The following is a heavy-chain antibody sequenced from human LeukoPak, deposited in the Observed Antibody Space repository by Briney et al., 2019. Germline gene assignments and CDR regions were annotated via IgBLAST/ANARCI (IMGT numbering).Heavy chain of an antibody. CDR1: GGSFSGYY. J-gene: IGHJ5*02. D-gene: IGHD3-10*01. CDR2: INHSGST. CDR3: ARGVGYYGSGSQSNNWFDP. Sequence: TSETLSLTCAVYGGSFSGYYWSWICQPPGKGLEWIGEINHSGSTNYNPSLKSRVTISVDTSKNQFSLKLSSVTAADTAVYYCARGVGYYGSGSQSNNWFDPWGQGTLVTVSS. V-gene: IGHV4-34*01.